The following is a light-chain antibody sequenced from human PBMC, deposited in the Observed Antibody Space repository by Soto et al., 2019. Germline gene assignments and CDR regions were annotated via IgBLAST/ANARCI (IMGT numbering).Light chain of an antibody. Sequence: DIHMTQSPSTVHASVVDIVAITCRASQSISSWLAWYQQKPGKAPKLLIFKASTLESGVPSRFSGSGSGTEFALTISSLQTDDFATYYCQQYKSYWTFGQGTKVDIK. CDR1: QSISSW. J-gene: IGKJ1*01. V-gene: IGKV1-5*03. CDR3: QQYKSYWT. CDR2: KAS.